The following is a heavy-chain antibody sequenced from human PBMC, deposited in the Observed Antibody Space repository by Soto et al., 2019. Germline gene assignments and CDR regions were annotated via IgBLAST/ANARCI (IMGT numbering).Heavy chain of an antibody. D-gene: IGHD2-15*01. J-gene: IGHJ5*02. CDR3: ARGVAATPLSGSSWFDP. CDR2: IYFAGNT. Sequence: PSETLSLTCSFSWGPISRAGNYWSWIRQHPGKGLEWIGNIYFAGNTDYNPSLKSRLTISIDTSKNHFSLKLTSVTAADTAVYYCARGVAATPLSGSSWFDPWGQGTLVTVSS. CDR1: WGPISRAGNY. V-gene: IGHV4-31*03.